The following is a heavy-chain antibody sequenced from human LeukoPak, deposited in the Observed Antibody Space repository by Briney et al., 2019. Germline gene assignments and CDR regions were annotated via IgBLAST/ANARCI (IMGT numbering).Heavy chain of an antibody. CDR3: AREGQYSSGGFDY. CDR1: GFTFSSYW. J-gene: IGHJ4*02. CDR2: IKQDGSEK. D-gene: IGHD6-19*01. V-gene: IGHV3-7*01. Sequence: GGSLRLSCAASGFTFSSYWMSWVRQAPGKGLEWVANIKQDGSEKYYVDSVKGRFTISRDNAKNSLYLQTNSLRAEDTAVYYCAREGQYSSGGFDYWGQGTLVTVSS.